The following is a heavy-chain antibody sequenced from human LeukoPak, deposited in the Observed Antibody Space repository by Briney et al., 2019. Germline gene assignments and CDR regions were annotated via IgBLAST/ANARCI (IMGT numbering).Heavy chain of an antibody. CDR3: AGDPYNYKWFDI. Sequence: SETLSLTCTVSAGSINTYYWNWIRQPPGKGLEWIGYIYHSGVTNSNPSLKSRVTISVDTSKNQFSLKLSSVTAADTAVYYCAGDPYNYKWFDIWGQGTLVPVSS. J-gene: IGHJ5*02. D-gene: IGHD1-20*01. V-gene: IGHV4-59*01. CDR2: IYHSGVT. CDR1: AGSINTYY.